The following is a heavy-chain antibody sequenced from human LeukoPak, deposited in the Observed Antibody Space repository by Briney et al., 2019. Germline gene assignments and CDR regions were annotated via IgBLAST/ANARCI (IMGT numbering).Heavy chain of an antibody. J-gene: IGHJ4*02. CDR3: ARVGGWYLSNFDY. CDR2: IKQDGSEK. V-gene: IGHV3-7*01. Sequence: GGSLRLSCAASGFIFSSYWVTWVRQAPGKGLEWVANIKQDGSEKYYVDSVKGRFTISRDNAKNSLYLQMNSLRAEDTAVHYCARVGGWYLSNFDYWGQGTLVTVSS. D-gene: IGHD6-19*01. CDR1: GFIFSSYW.